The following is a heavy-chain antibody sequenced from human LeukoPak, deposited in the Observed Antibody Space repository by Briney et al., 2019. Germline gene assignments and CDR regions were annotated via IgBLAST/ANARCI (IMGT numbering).Heavy chain of an antibody. V-gene: IGHV4-4*07. D-gene: IGHD1-14*01. J-gene: IGHJ4*02. CDR1: GGSMNTYY. CDR2: VYTSGYT. Sequence: SETLSLTCSVSGGSMNTYYWTWIRQPAGEGLEWIGRVYTSGYTKYNPSLQSRVTMSVDTSKKQLSLMLTSLTAADTAVYFCARETLVGTTNYFDYWGQGALVTVSS. CDR3: ARETLVGTTNYFDY.